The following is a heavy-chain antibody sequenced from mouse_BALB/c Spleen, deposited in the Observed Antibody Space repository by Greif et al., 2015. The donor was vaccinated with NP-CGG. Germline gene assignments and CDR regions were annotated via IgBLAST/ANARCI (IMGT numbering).Heavy chain of an antibody. J-gene: IGHJ3*01. CDR2: IWSGGST. CDR3: ARFAY. V-gene: IGHV2-2*02. Sequence: VKLVESGPGLVQPSQSLSITCTVSGFSLTSYGVHWVRQSPGKGLEWLGVIWSGGSTDYNAAFISRLSISKGNSKSQVFFKMDSLQANDTAIYYCARFAYWGQETLVTVSA. CDR1: GFSLTSYG.